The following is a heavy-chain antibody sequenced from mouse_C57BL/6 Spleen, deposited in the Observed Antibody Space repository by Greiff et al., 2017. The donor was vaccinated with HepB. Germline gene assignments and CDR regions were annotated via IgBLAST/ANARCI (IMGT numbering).Heavy chain of an antibody. CDR1: GFTFSSYA. J-gene: IGHJ2*01. V-gene: IGHV5-4*03. CDR3: ASQSTMAYYFDY. CDR2: ISDGGSYT. D-gene: IGHD2-1*01. Sequence: EVMLVESGGGLVKPGGSLKLSCAASGFTFSSYAMSWVRQTPEKRLEWVATISDGGSYTYYPDNVKGRFTISRDNAKNNLYLQMSHLKSEDTAMYYCASQSTMAYYFDYWGQGTTLTVSS.